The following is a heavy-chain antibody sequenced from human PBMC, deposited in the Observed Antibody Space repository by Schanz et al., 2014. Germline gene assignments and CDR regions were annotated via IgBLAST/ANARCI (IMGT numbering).Heavy chain of an antibody. CDR3: ARDFSAYVGNYFDY. J-gene: IGHJ4*02. D-gene: IGHD5-12*01. V-gene: IGHV1-46*01. Sequence: QVQLLQSGAEVHKPGASVKVSCKASGYTFTSDSMHWVRQAPGQGLEWMGMINPSGGSTTYAQKFQGRVTMTTDTSTSTSYMELTSLRFDDTAVYYCARDFSAYVGNYFDYWGQGTLVTVSS. CDR2: INPSGGST. CDR1: GYTFTSDS.